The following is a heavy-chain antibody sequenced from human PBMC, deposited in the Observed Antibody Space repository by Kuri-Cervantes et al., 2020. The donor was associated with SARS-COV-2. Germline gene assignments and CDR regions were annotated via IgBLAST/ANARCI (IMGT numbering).Heavy chain of an antibody. V-gene: IGHV6-1*01. D-gene: IGHD3-22*01. CDR2: TYCNSQWYT. CDR3: AREQISLIVLQSGTFAI. J-gene: IGHJ3*02. Sequence: SQTLSLTCAISGESVSSNSAAWDWIRQSPSRGLEWLGRTYCNSQWYTDYSPSVKSRIIIRSVTSKNHVSLQLISVTPEDSAVYYCAREQISLIVLQSGTFAIWGQGTMVTVSS. CDR1: GESVSSNSAA.